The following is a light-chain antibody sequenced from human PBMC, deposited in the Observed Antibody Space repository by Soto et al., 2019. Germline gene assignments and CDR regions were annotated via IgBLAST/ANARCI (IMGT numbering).Light chain of an antibody. CDR2: GAS. CDR1: QSIDSN. J-gene: IGKJ1*01. V-gene: IGKV3-15*01. Sequence: EIVMTPSPVTLSVSPVERATPSCRASQSIDSNLAWYQQRAGRAPRLLIYGASTRATGIPARFSGSGSGTEFTLTISSLQSEDFAVYYCQQYNNWPRTFGQGTKVDIK. CDR3: QQYNNWPRT.